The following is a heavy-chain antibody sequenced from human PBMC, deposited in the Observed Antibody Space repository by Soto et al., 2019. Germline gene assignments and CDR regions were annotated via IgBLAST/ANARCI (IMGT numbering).Heavy chain of an antibody. CDR3: ANDPYPTIVVVVAATPSWFDP. Sequence: EVQLLESGGGLVQPGGSLRLSCAASGFTFSSYAMSWVRQAPGKGLEWVSAISGSGGSTYYADSVKGRFTISRDNSKNTLYLQMNSLRAEDTAVYYCANDPYPTIVVVVAATPSWFDPWGQGTLVTVSS. J-gene: IGHJ5*02. CDR2: ISGSGGST. CDR1: GFTFSSYA. V-gene: IGHV3-23*01. D-gene: IGHD2-15*01.